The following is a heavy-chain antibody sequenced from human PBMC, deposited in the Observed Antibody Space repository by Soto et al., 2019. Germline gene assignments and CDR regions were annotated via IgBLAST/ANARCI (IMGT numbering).Heavy chain of an antibody. CDR2: IFHDGTA. J-gene: IGHJ4*02. CDR1: GVSLTSGNW. V-gene: IGHV4-4*02. CDR3: ARLVYDTRLNYLYFGF. Sequence: SETLSLPCAVSGVSLTSGNWWTWVRQSPQRGLEYIGEIFHDGTANYYPSCERRVAMPVARSRSHCSLKLTSVTAEDTPVYFCARLVYDTRLNYLYFGFWGPETLVTVGS. D-gene: IGHD3-22*01.